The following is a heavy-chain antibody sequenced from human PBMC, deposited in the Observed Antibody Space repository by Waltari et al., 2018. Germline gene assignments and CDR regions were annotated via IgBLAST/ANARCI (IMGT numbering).Heavy chain of an antibody. Sequence: QVQLVQSGAEVKKPGSSVTVSGKASGGTSGRYAISWVRQAPGQGLEWMGGIIPMFGRTNYPQNFQDRVKITADESTSIAYMELSGLRFDDTAVYFCARGGGRGGSFSFHMDVWGKGTTVTISS. CDR1: GGTSGRYA. D-gene: IGHD3-10*01. V-gene: IGHV1-69*12. CDR3: ARGGGRGGSFSFHMDV. CDR2: IIPMFGRT. J-gene: IGHJ6*03.